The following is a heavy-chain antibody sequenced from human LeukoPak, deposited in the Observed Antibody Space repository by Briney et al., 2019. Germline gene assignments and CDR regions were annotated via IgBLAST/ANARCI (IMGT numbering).Heavy chain of an antibody. CDR3: AKGASWSDS. CDR2: ISSSGAGT. V-gene: IGHV3-23*01. Sequence: GGSLRLSCAASGFSFSSYAMTWVRQAPGKGLEWVSSISSSGAGTYYADSVKGRFTFSRDNSKNTEYLQMNSLRVEGTAVYYCAKGASWSDSWGQGTLVSVSS. J-gene: IGHJ5*01. CDR1: GFSFSSYA.